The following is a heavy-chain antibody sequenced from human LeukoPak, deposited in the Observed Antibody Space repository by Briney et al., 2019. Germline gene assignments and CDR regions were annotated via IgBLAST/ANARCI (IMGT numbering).Heavy chain of an antibody. V-gene: IGHV3-30*14. CDR3: ARDVWGSGGY. CDR1: GFTFSSYA. D-gene: IGHD2-8*01. CDR2: ISYDGSNK. Sequence: GGSLRLSCAASGFTFSSYAMHWVRQAPGRGLEWVAVISYDGSNKYYADSVKGRFTISRDNSKNTLYLQMNSLRAEDTAVYYCARDVWGSGGYWGQGMLVTVSS. J-gene: IGHJ4*02.